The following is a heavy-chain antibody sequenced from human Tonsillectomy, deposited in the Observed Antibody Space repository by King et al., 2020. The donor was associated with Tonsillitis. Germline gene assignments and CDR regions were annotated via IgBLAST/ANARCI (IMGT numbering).Heavy chain of an antibody. CDR1: GFTFSGSA. CDR3: TRLAAPEYGDYGDY. J-gene: IGHJ4*02. V-gene: IGHV3-73*01. D-gene: IGHD4-17*01. CDR2: IRSKANRYAT. Sequence: QLVQSGGGVVQPGGSLKLSCAASGFTFSGSAMHWVRQASGKGLEWVGRIRSKANRYATAYAASVKGRFTISRDDSKNTAYLRMNSPKTEDTAVYYCTRLAAPEYGDYGDYWGQGTLVTVSS.